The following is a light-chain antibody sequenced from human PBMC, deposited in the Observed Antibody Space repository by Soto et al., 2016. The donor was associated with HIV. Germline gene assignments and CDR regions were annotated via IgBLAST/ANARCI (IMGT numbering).Light chain of an antibody. Sequence: YVLTQPPSVSVAPGKTASIICGGNNIGSKSVHWYQQKPGQAPVLVVYDDSDRPSGIPERFSGSNSGNSATLTISRVEAGDEADYFCQVWDSSTNHVVFGGGTKLTVL. J-gene: IGLJ2*01. CDR1: NIGSKS. V-gene: IGLV3-21*03. CDR2: DDS. CDR3: QVWDSSTNHVV.